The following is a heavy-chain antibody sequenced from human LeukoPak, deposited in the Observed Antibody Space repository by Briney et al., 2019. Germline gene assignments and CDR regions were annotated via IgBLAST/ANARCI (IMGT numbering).Heavy chain of an antibody. CDR2: IKSKTDGGTR. V-gene: IGHV3-15*07. J-gene: IGHJ5*02. CDR1: TFTFNNAW. Sequence: GGSLRLSCAASTFTFNNAWVNWVRQAPGTGLEWVGRIKSKTDGGTRDYAAPVKGRFTISRDDSTDTLYLQMNSLTTEDTAVYYCTSGRGFYYDTWDQGTLVTVSS. D-gene: IGHD3-22*01. CDR3: TSGRGFYYDT.